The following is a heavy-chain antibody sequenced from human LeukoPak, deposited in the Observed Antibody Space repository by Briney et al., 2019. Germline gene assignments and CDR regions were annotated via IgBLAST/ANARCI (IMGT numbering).Heavy chain of an antibody. CDR1: GFTVSSNY. Sequence: GGSLRLAWAAAGFTVSSNYMSWVSQAAGKGLGWVSFIYSGGSTYYADSVKGRFTISRDNSKNTLYLQMNSLRAEDTAAYYCARNYYDSSGYYVASPPFFDYWGQGTLVTVSS. CDR2: IYSGGST. J-gene: IGHJ4*02. D-gene: IGHD3-22*01. CDR3: ARNYYDSSGYYVASPPFFDY. V-gene: IGHV3-66*02.